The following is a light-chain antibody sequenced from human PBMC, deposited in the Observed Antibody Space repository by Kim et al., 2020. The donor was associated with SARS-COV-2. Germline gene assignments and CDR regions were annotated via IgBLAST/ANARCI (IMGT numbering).Light chain of an antibody. V-gene: IGKV4-1*01. Sequence: ATINCKSSQSVLYSSDNKNYLAWYQHKPGQPPKLLFYWASTRESGVPDRFSGSGSGTDFTLTISSLQAEDVAVYYCQQCYRTPWTFGQGTKVDIK. J-gene: IGKJ1*01. CDR2: WAS. CDR1: QSVLYSSDNKNY. CDR3: QQCYRTPWT.